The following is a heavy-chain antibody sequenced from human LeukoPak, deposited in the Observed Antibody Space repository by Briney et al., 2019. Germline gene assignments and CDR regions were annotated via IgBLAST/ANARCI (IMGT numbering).Heavy chain of an antibody. V-gene: IGHV3-7*05. D-gene: IGHD6-19*01. J-gene: IGHJ4*02. CDR1: GFTFSNYW. Sequence: GGSLRLSCAASGFTFSNYWMTWVRQAPGKGLEWVANIKQDGSEKNHVDSVKGRFTISRDNAKNSLYLQMNSLRPEDTAIYYCARDQYSNGWYREFDYWGQGTLVTVSA. CDR3: ARDQYSNGWYREFDY. CDR2: IKQDGSEK.